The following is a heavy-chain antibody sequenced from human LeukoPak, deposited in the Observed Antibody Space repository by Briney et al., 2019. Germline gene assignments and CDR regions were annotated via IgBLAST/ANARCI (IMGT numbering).Heavy chain of an antibody. CDR3: TKEGGLYDSGGYFDY. V-gene: IGHV3-23*01. Sequence: GGSLRLSCAASGFTFNNYAMGWVRQAPGKGLEWVSTISSSGGRTYYADSVKGRFTFSRDDSKNTLYLQMNSLRAEDTAVYYCTKEGGLYDSGGYFDYCGQGTLVTVSS. J-gene: IGHJ4*02. D-gene: IGHD3-3*01. CDR1: GFTFNNYA. CDR2: ISSSGGRT.